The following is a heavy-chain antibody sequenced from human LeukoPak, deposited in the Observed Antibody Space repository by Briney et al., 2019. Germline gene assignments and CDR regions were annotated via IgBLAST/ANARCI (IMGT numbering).Heavy chain of an antibody. CDR1: GGSISTSNYY. Sequence: SETLSLTCTVSGGSISTSNYYWGWIRQPPGTGLEWFGNIFYSGSTYYSPSLKSRVTISLDTPKNQFSLKLSSVTAADTAVYYCARGGGYSGYVAHIYYYYMDVWGKGTTVTVSS. J-gene: IGHJ6*03. V-gene: IGHV4-39*07. D-gene: IGHD5-12*01. CDR3: ARGGGYSGYVAHIYYYYMDV. CDR2: IFYSGST.